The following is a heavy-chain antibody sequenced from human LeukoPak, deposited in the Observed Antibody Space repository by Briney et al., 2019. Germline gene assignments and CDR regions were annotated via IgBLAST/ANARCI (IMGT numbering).Heavy chain of an antibody. V-gene: IGHV2-5*02. D-gene: IGHD6-13*01. Sequence: SGPTLVNPTQTLTLTCTFSGFSLSTSGVGVGWIRQPPGKALEWLGFLSWDDGKRYSPSLKSRLTITKDTAKNQVVLTMTNLNPVDTATYYCAHTSLKKYSSSWYNYFDYWGQGTLVTVSS. CDR2: LSWDDGK. CDR3: AHTSLKKYSSSWYNYFDY. J-gene: IGHJ4*02. CDR1: GFSLSTSGVG.